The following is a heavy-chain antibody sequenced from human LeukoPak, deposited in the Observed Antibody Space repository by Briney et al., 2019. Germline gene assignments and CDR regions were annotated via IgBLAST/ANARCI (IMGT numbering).Heavy chain of an antibody. J-gene: IGHJ4*02. Sequence: SETLSLTCAVYGGSFSGYYWSWIRQPPGKGLEWIGEINHSGSTNYNPSLKSRVTISVDTSKNQFSLKLSSVTAADTAVYYCARRQYKVRYFDWHPAYYFDYWGQGTLVTVSS. CDR2: INHSGST. CDR3: ARRQYKVRYFDWHPAYYFDY. V-gene: IGHV4-34*01. CDR1: GGSFSGYY. D-gene: IGHD3-9*01.